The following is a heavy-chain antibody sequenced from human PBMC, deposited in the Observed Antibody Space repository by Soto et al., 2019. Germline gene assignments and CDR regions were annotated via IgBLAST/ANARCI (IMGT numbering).Heavy chain of an antibody. CDR2: INPSGGST. V-gene: IGHV1-46*03. CDR1: GYTFTSYY. J-gene: IGHJ6*02. D-gene: IGHD3-10*01. CDR3: ARDMPPLYYYGSGNPSTYYYYYYGMDV. Sequence: ASVKVSCKASGYTFTSYYMHWVRQAPGQGLEWMGIINPSGGSTSYAQKFQGRVTMTRDTSTSTVYMELSSLRSEDTAVYYCARDMPPLYYYGSGNPSTYYYYYYGMDVWGQGTTVTVSS.